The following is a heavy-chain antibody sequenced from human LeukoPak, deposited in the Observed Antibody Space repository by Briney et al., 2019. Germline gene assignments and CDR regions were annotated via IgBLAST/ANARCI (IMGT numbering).Heavy chain of an antibody. D-gene: IGHD6-19*01. CDR3: ARIPRKSSGWYYFDY. Sequence: SETLSLTCTVSGGSISSGGYYWSWIRQHPGKGLEWIGYIYYSGSTYYNPSLKSRVTISVDKSKNQFSLKLSSVTAADTAVYYCARIPRKSSGWYYFDYWGQGTLVTVSS. CDR1: GGSISSGGYY. V-gene: IGHV4-31*03. CDR2: IYYSGST. J-gene: IGHJ4*02.